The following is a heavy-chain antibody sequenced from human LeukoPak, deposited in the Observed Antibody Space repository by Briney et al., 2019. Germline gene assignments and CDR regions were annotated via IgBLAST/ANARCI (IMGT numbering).Heavy chain of an antibody. V-gene: IGHV3-33*01. D-gene: IGHD3-9*01. CDR2: IWYDGSNR. J-gene: IGHJ4*02. CDR1: GFTFRNYG. CDR3: ARKAYEDFLTGRGYYFDY. Sequence: GGSLRLSCAASGFTFRNYGMHWVRQAPGKGLDWVATIWYDGSNRYYADSVKGRFTVPRDNSQNTLYMEMNSLAAEDTAVYYCARKAYEDFLTGRGYYFDYWGQGTLVTVSS.